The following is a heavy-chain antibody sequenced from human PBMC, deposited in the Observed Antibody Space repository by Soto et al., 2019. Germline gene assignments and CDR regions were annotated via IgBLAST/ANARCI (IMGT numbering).Heavy chain of an antibody. CDR2: IGTQHDT. D-gene: IGHD2-8*02. V-gene: IGHV3-13*01. Sequence: EVQLVESGGGLVQPGGSLRLSCAASGFTFSAYDMHWVRQATGKGLEWVAAIGTQHDTYYPDSVKGRFTISRENAKNFLSLQMNSLGAGDTAVYYCARQASYWHGGGGWFDPWGQGTLVTVSS. J-gene: IGHJ5*02. CDR3: ARQASYWHGGGGWFDP. CDR1: GFTFSAYD.